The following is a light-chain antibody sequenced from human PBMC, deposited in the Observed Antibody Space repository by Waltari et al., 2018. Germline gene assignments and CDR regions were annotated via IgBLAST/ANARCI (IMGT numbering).Light chain of an antibody. CDR2: GVS. CDR1: SSDVGAYNL. Sequence: QSALAQPASVSGSPGQSITISCSGTSSDVGAYNLSSWYQHHPGKAPKLTIFGVSARPSGISLRFSGSKSGNTASLTISGLQAEDEADYYCCSYAGGATVLFGGGTKLTVL. CDR3: CSYAGGATVL. V-gene: IGLV2-23*02. J-gene: IGLJ3*02.